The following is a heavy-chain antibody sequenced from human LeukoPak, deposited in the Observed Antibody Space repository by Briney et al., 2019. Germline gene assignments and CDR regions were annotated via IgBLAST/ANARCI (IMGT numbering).Heavy chain of an antibody. CDR1: GGSISSGAYY. V-gene: IGHV4-39*07. J-gene: IGHJ4*02. CDR3: ARGKSPPPRRQAGYSSGWYVSGGGYYFDY. D-gene: IGHD6-19*01. Sequence: PSETLSLTCTVSGGSISSGAYYWGWIRQPPGKGLEWIGSVYYSVSTYYNPSLKSRVTISVDTSKNQFSLKLSSVTAADTAVYYCARGKSPPPRRQAGYSSGWYVSGGGYYFDYWGQGTLVTVSS. CDR2: VYYSVST.